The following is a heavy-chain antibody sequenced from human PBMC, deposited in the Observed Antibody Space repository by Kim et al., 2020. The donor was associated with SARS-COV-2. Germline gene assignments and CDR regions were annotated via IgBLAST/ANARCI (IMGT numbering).Heavy chain of an antibody. V-gene: IGHV1-3*01. J-gene: IGHJ3*02. CDR2: INAGNGNT. CDR1: GYTLTTYA. Sequence: ASVKVSCKASGYTLTTYAMRWVRQAPGQRLEWMGWINAGNGNTKYSQKFQGRVTITRDTSASTAYMELSSLRSEDTAVYYCARAGLGYYDSSGYWNDAFDIWGQGTMVTVST. D-gene: IGHD3-22*01. CDR3: ARAGLGYYDSSGYWNDAFDI.